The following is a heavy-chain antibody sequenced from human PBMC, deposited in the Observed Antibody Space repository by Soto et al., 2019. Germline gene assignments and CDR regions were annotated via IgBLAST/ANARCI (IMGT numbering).Heavy chain of an antibody. CDR3: ARGAYYYDSSGLSY. V-gene: IGHV3-48*01. D-gene: IGHD3-22*01. J-gene: IGHJ4*02. CDR1: GFTFSSYS. CDR2: ISSSSSTI. Sequence: GGSLRLSCAASGFTFSSYSMNWVRQAPGKGLEWVSYISSSSSTIYYADSVKGRFTISRDNAKNSLYLQMNSLRAEDTAVYHCARGAYYYDSSGLSYWGQGTLVTVSS.